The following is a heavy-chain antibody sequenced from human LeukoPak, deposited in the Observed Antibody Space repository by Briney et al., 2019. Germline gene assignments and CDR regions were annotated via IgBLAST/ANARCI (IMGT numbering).Heavy chain of an antibody. V-gene: IGHV1-18*01. CDR2: ISAYNGNT. D-gene: IGHD2-8*01. Sequence: ASVKVSCKASGYTFTRHGISWVRQAPGQGLEWMGWISAYNGNTNYAQKLQGRVTMTTDTSTSTAYIELRSLRSDDTAVYYCARSMLYYYYMDVWGKGTTVTVSS. CDR3: ARSMLYYYYMDV. CDR1: GYTFTRHG. J-gene: IGHJ6*03.